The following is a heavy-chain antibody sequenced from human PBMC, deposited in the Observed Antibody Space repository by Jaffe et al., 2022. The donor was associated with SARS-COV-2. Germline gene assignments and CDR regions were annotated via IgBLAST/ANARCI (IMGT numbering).Heavy chain of an antibody. CDR2: ISWNSGSI. Sequence: EVQLVESGGGLVQPGRSLRLSCAASGFTFDDYAMHWVRQAPGKGLEWVSGISWNSGSIGYADSVKGRFTISRDNAKNSLYLQMNSLRAEDTALYYCAKDMSYTTNFPSFDYWGQGTLVTVSS. CDR1: GFTFDDYA. J-gene: IGHJ4*02. V-gene: IGHV3-9*01. CDR3: AKDMSYTTNFPSFDY. D-gene: IGHD1-1*01.